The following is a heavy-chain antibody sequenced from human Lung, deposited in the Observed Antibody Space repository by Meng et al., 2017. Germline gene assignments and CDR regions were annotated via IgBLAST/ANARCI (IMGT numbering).Heavy chain of an antibody. CDR3: ARGQKGYFDL. Sequence: HLQPTRPSLVNPSHTLSLTFTITCAYISSSNNYWSCIRQPPGKGLEWSRHIYNSGSTYYIPSLKSRITISVDTSKNQFSLKLISVTAADTAVYYCARGQKGYFDLWGRGTLVTVSS. CDR2: IYNSGST. J-gene: IGHJ2*01. V-gene: IGHV4-30-4*01. CDR1: CAYISSSNNY.